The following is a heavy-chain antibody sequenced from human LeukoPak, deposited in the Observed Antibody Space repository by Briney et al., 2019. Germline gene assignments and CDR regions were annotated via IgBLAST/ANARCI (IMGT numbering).Heavy chain of an antibody. CDR2: INTNTGNP. D-gene: IGHD2-15*01. Sequence: GASVKVSCKASGYTFTNYAMNWVRQAPGQGLEWMGWINTNTGNPTYAQGFTGRFVFSLDTSVNTAYLQISSLKAGDTAVYYCARDNPSEDSLKFDYWGQGTLVTVSS. CDR1: GYTFTNYA. CDR3: ARDNPSEDSLKFDY. V-gene: IGHV7-4-1*02. J-gene: IGHJ4*02.